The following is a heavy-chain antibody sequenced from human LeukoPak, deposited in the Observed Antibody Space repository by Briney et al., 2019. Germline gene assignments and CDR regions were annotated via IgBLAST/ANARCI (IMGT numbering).Heavy chain of an antibody. CDR3: ARGLDTAYGMDV. D-gene: IGHD5-18*01. Sequence: SVKVSCKASGGTFSSYAISWVRQAPGQGLEWMGGIISIFGTANYAQKFQGRVTITADESTSTAYMELSSLRSEDTAVYYCARGLDTAYGMDVWGQGTTVTVSS. J-gene: IGHJ6*02. CDR2: IISIFGTA. CDR1: GGTFSSYA. V-gene: IGHV1-69*01.